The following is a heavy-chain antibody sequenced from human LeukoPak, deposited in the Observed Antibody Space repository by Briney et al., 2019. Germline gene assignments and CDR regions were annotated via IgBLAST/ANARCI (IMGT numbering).Heavy chain of an antibody. CDR3: ARRSGRFLYYFDY. CDR2: IYYSGST. D-gene: IGHD3-10*01. J-gene: IGHJ4*02. Sequence: SETLSLTCTVSGGSISSYYWSWIRQPPREGLEWIGYIYYSGSTNYNPSLKSRVTISVDTSKNQFSLKLSSVTAADTAVYYCARRSGRFLYYFDYWGQRTLVTVSS. V-gene: IGHV4-59*01. CDR1: GGSISSYY.